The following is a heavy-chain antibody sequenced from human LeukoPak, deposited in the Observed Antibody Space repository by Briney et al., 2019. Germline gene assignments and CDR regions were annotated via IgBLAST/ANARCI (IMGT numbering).Heavy chain of an antibody. CDR2: INPNSGGT. CDR1: GYTFTGYY. CDR3: ARDFRQFHYYDSSGYFDY. D-gene: IGHD3-22*01. Sequence: ASVKVSCKASGYTFTGYYMHWVRQAPGQGLEWMGWINPNSGGTNYAQKFQGRVTMTRDTSISTAYMELSRLRSDDTAVYYCARDFRQFHYYDSSGYFDYWGQGTLVTVSS. V-gene: IGHV1-2*02. J-gene: IGHJ4*02.